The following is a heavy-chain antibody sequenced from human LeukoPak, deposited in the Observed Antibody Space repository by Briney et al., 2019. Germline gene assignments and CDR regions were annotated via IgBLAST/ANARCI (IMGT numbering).Heavy chain of an antibody. J-gene: IGHJ4*02. CDR2: IKSKSAGGTV. CDR3: STDAGYDSRWYNY. D-gene: IGHD6-13*01. Sequence: PGGSLRLSCAASGFSFSSAYVSWVRQAPGKGLEWVGRIKSKSAGGTVDYASPVKGRFVISRDDSGTTVYLQMNSLKTEDTAAYYCSTDAGYDSRWYNYWGQGTLVTVSS. CDR1: GFSFSSAY. V-gene: IGHV3-15*01.